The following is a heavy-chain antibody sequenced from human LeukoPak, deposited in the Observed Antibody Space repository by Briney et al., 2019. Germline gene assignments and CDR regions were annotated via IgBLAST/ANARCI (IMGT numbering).Heavy chain of an antibody. CDR2: IYYSGST. Sequence: PSETLSLTCTVSGGSISSSSYYWGWIRQPPGKGLEWIGSIYYSGSTYYYPSLKSRVTISVDTSKDQFSLKLSSVTAADTAVYYCARADGYGLVGIWGQGTMVTVSS. V-gene: IGHV4-39*07. D-gene: IGHD3-10*01. J-gene: IGHJ3*02. CDR3: ARADGYGLVGI. CDR1: GGSISSSSYY.